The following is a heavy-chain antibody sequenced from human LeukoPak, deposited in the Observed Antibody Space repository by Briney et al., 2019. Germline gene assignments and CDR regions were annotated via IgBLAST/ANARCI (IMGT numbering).Heavy chain of an antibody. D-gene: IGHD2-15*01. Sequence: QSGGSLRLSCAAPGFTFSSSAMSWVCQAPGKGLEWVSAISNNGGYTYYADSVQGRFTISRDNSKSTLCLQMNSLRAEDTAVCYCAKQLGYCSDGSCYFPYWGQGTLVTVSS. CDR3: AKQLGYCSDGSCYFPY. CDR1: GFTFSSSA. J-gene: IGHJ4*02. CDR2: ISNNGGYT. V-gene: IGHV3-23*01.